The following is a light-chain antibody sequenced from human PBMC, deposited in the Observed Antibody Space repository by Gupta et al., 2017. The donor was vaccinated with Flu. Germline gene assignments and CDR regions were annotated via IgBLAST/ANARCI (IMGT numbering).Light chain of an antibody. J-gene: IGLJ2*01. CDR1: SSDIGYYKY. CDR3: SSGTSSTTLV. Sequence: SITISCTGTSSDIGYYKYVSWHQQHPGKAHHLLIYEVTKRPAGVSTRFSGSKSGDTASLTISGRQDEDEADYYCSSGTSSTTLVFGGGTRLTVL. CDR2: EVT. V-gene: IGLV2-14*01.